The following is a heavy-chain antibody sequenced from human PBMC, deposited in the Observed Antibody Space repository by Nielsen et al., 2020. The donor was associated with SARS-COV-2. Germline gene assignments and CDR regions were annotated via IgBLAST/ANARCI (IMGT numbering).Heavy chain of an antibody. CDR3: ARESNYYYYYGMDV. CDR2: IYYSGST. D-gene: IGHD4-11*01. J-gene: IGHJ6*02. Sequence: SETLSLTCTVSGGSISSGGHYWSWIRQHPGKGLEWIGYIYYSGSTYYNPSLKSRVTISVDKSKNQFSLKLSSVTAADTAVYYCARESNYYYYYGMDVWGQGTTVTVSS. V-gene: IGHV4-31*03. CDR1: GGSISSGGHY.